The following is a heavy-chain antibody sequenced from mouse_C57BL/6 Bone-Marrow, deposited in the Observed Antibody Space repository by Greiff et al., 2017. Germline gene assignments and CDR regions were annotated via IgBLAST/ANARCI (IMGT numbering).Heavy chain of an antibody. CDR1: GFTFSSYG. J-gene: IGHJ2*01. CDR2: ISSGGSYT. D-gene: IGHD2-2*01. Sequence: EVKVVESGGDLVKPGGSLKLSCAASGFTFSSYGMSWVRQTPDKRLEWVATISSGGSYTYYPESVKGRYTISRDNAKNTLYLQLSSLKSEDTAMYYCASQLVVFDYWGQGPTLTVSS. V-gene: IGHV5-6*01. CDR3: ASQLVVFDY.